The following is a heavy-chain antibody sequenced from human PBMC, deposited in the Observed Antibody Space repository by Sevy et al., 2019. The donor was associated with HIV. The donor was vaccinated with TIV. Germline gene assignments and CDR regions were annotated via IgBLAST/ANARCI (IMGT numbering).Heavy chain of an antibody. CDR3: ARDEGMEVIGSIYKYHFYGFDV. CDR1: GFILSDYA. D-gene: IGHD3-10*01. J-gene: IGHJ6*02. CDR2: VSRTRNFI. V-gene: IGHV3-11*01. Sequence: GGSLRLSCAASGFILSDYAMSWIRQTPGKGLEWIAFVSRTRNFIYYADSVRGRFTISRDNAKDSLYLQMNSLRADDTAVYYCARDEGMEVIGSIYKYHFYGFDVWGLGTTVTVSS.